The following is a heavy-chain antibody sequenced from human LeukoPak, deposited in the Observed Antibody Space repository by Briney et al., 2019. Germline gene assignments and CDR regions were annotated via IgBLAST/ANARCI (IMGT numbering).Heavy chain of an antibody. D-gene: IGHD3-10*01. J-gene: IGHJ6*02. CDR3: AREGYFGSGIDYYYGMDV. CDR2: ISAYNGNT. CDR1: GYTFTNYG. Sequence: ASVTASCKASGYTFTNYGISGVRQAPGQGLEWMGWISAYNGNTNYAQRRQGRVTMTTDTSTSTAYMELKSLRSDDTAVYYCAREGYFGSGIDYYYGMDVWGQGTKVTVSS. V-gene: IGHV1-18*01.